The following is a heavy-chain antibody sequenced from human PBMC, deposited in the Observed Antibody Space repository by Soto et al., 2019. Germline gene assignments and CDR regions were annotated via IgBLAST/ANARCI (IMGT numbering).Heavy chain of an antibody. J-gene: IGHJ6*02. CDR3: ARDRVVRGVRAYYYYYGMDV. D-gene: IGHD3-10*01. Sequence: GGSLRLSCAASGFTFSSYWMSWVRQAPGKGLEWVANIKQDGSEKYYVDSVKGRFTISRDNAKNSLYLQMNSLRAEDTAVYYCARDRVVRGVRAYYYYYGMDVWGQGTTVRVSS. CDR1: GFTFSSYW. V-gene: IGHV3-7*03. CDR2: IKQDGSEK.